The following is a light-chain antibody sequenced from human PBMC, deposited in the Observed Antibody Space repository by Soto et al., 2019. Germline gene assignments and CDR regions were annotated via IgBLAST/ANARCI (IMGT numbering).Light chain of an antibody. V-gene: IGKV1-39*01. CDR3: QQSYTVPIT. CDR1: QSISGF. Sequence: DIQMTQSPSSLSASVGDRVTITCRASQSISGFLNWYQQKPGKAPKFLIFAASNLQSDVPSRFSGSGPETEFTLTISSLQLEDFGTYYCQQSYTVPITFGQGTRLEIK. CDR2: AAS. J-gene: IGKJ5*01.